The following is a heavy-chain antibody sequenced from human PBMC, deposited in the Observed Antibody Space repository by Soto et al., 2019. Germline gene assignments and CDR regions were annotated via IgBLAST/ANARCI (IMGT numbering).Heavy chain of an antibody. CDR3: ARHDKITIFGVVHPAKSYYYYYMDV. D-gene: IGHD3-3*01. J-gene: IGHJ6*03. CDR1: GGSISSYY. CDR2: IYYSGST. V-gene: IGHV4-59*08. Sequence: SETLSLTCTVSGGSISSYYWSWIRQPPGKGLEWIGYIYYSGSTNYNPSLKSRVTISVDTSKNQFSLKLSSVTAADTAVYYCARHDKITIFGVVHPAKSYYYYYMDVWGKGTTVTVSS.